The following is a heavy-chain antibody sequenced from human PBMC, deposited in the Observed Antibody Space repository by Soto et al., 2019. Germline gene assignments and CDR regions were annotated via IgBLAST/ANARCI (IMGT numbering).Heavy chain of an antibody. CDR2: IYYSGST. V-gene: IGHV4-59*01. Sequence: QVQLQESGPGLVKPSETLSLTCTVSGGSISSYYWSWIRQPPGKGLEWIGYIYYSGSTNYNPSLKSRVTISVDTSKNQFSLKLSSVTAADTAVYYFARVWGYYFDFWGQGTLVTVSS. D-gene: IGHD3-16*01. CDR1: GGSISSYY. J-gene: IGHJ4*02. CDR3: ARVWGYYFDF.